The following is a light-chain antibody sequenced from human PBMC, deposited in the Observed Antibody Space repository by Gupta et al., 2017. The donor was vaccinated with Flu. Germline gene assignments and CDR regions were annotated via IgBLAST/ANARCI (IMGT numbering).Light chain of an antibody. V-gene: IGKV3-15*01. CDR1: QSVSSN. Sequence: EIVMTQSPATLSVSPGERATLSCRASQSVSSNLAWYQQKPGQAPRLLIYGASTRATGIPARFSGSGSGTEFTLTISSLQSEDFAVYYCQQYNYGRAAFGQGTKVEIK. CDR2: GAS. CDR3: QQYNYGRAA. J-gene: IGKJ1*01.